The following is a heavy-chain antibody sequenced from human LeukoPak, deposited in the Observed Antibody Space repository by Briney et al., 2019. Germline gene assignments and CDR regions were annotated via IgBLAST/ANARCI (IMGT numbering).Heavy chain of an antibody. J-gene: IGHJ4*02. V-gene: IGHV3-11*01. CDR1: GFTFSDHY. CDR2: ISSSGSTK. Sequence: GGSLRLSCAASGFTFSDHYMSWLRQAPGKGLEWISYISSSGSTKYYADSVKGRFTISRDNAKNSLYLQMNSLRAEDTAVYYCAKPAKTDYVDYWGQGTLVTVSS. CDR3: AKPAKTDYVDY. D-gene: IGHD4/OR15-4a*01.